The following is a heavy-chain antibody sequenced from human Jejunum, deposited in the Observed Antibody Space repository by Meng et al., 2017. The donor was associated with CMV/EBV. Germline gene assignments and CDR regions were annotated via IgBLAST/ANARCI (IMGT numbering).Heavy chain of an antibody. Sequence: SGASIRSSTSYWGWTRQPPGKGLEWIGSVHYSGSTYYNPSLKSRVTMSVDTSKNQISLKLTSVSAADTAVYYCARVCSGGTCLDYWGQGTLVTVSS. V-gene: IGHV4-39*07. D-gene: IGHD2-15*01. CDR2: VHYSGST. CDR3: ARVCSGGTCLDY. J-gene: IGHJ4*02. CDR1: GASIRSSTSY.